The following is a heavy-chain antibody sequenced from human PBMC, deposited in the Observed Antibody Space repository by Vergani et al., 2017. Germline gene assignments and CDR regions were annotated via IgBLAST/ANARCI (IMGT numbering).Heavy chain of an antibody. CDR3: AREPRDYGGWFDP. D-gene: IGHD4-23*01. CDR1: GGTFSSYT. Sequence: QVQLVQSGAEVKKPGSSVKVSCKASGGTFSSYTISWVRQAPGQGLEWMGRIIPILGIANYAQKFQGRVTITADKSTSTAYMELSSPRSEDTAVYYCAREPRDYGGWFDPWGQGTLVTVSS. V-gene: IGHV1-69*08. J-gene: IGHJ5*02. CDR2: IIPILGIA.